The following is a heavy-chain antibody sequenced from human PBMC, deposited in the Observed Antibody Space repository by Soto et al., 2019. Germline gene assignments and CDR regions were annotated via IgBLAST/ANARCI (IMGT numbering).Heavy chain of an antibody. CDR3: ARIYSGYDPDY. J-gene: IGHJ4*02. CDR1: GYTFTRYG. V-gene: IGHV1-18*01. Sequence: QVQLVQSGAEVKKPGASVKVSCKASGYTFTRYGISWVRQAPGQGLEWMGWISAYNGETNYAPKLQGSVTMPTVTSTSPAYLQLRSLRSEDRAVYYYARIYSGYDPDYWGQGTLVTVSS. CDR2: ISAYNGET. D-gene: IGHD5-12*01.